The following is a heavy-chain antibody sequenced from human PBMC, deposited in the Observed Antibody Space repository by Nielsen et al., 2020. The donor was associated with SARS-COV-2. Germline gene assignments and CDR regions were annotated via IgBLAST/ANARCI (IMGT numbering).Heavy chain of an antibody. J-gene: IGHJ6*02. CDR2: ISSSSSYI. CDR1: GFTFSSYS. Sequence: GESLKISCAASGFTFSSYSMNWVRQAPGKGLEWVSSISSSSSYIYYADSVKGRFTISRDSAKNSLYLQMNSLRAEDTAVYYCARNYDILTGSPYYYYYGMDVWGQGTTVTVSS. V-gene: IGHV3-21*01. D-gene: IGHD3-9*01. CDR3: ARNYDILTGSPYYYYYGMDV.